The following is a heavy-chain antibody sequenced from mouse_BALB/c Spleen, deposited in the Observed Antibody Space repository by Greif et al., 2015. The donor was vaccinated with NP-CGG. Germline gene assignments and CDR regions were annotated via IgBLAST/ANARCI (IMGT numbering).Heavy chain of an antibody. Sequence: EVKLMESGAELVEPGASVKLSCTVSGFNIKDAYMHWVKQRPEQGLEWIGRIHPANGDTKYDPKFQGKATITADTYSNTAYLQLSSLTSEDTAVYYCGNAYYRSLGFACWGQGTLVTVSA. CDR2: IHPANGDT. V-gene: IGHV14-3*02. CDR3: GNAYYRSLGFAC. CDR1: GFNIKDAY. J-gene: IGHJ3*01. D-gene: IGHD2-14*01.